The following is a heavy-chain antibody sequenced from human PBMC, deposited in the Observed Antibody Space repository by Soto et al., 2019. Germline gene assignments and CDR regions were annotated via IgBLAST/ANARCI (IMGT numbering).Heavy chain of an antibody. V-gene: IGHV3-64D*06. D-gene: IGHD1-26*01. J-gene: IGHJ4*02. CDR3: VKGGSGSRLYYFDY. Sequence: EVQLVESGGGLVQPGGSLRLSCSASRFTFSSYAMHWVRQAPGKGLEYVSAISSNGGSTYYADSVKGRFTISRDNSKNTLYLQMSSLRAEDTAVYYCVKGGSGSRLYYFDYWGQGTLVTVSS. CDR1: RFTFSSYA. CDR2: ISSNGGST.